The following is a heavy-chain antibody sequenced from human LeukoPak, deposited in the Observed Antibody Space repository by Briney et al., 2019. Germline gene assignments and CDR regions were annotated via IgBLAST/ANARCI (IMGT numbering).Heavy chain of an antibody. Sequence: PSETLSLTCAVSGYSISSGYYWGWIRQPPGKGLEWIGSINHSGSTYYNPSLKGRVTISVDTSKNQFSLKLSSVTAADTAVYYCARNLGYSSLDCWGQGTLLTVSS. CDR2: INHSGST. D-gene: IGHD6-13*01. CDR1: GYSISSGYY. J-gene: IGHJ4*02. V-gene: IGHV4-38-2*01. CDR3: ARNLGYSSLDC.